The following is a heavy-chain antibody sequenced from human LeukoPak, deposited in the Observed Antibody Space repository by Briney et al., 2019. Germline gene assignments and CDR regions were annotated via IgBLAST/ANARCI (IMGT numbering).Heavy chain of an antibody. V-gene: IGHV4-61*09. CDR2: ILTSGTT. D-gene: IGHD3-10*01. J-gene: IGHJ5*02. CDR1: GGSISSGGYY. CDR3: ARDYYGP. Sequence: SQTLSLTCTVSGGSISSGGYYWSWVRQPPGKGLEWIGYILTSGTTNYNPSLKSRLTISVDTSKNQFTLKLSSVTAADTAVDYCARDYYGPWGQGTLVTVSS.